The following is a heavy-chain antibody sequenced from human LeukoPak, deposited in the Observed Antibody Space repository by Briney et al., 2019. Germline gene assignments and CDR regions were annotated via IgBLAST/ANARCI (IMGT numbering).Heavy chain of an antibody. Sequence: PGGSLRLSCAASGFTVSSNYVSWVRQAPGKGLEWVSVFYSGGSTYYADSVQGRFTLSRDNSKNTVYLQMNSLRAEGTAVYYCARGQGASRGWFDPWGQGTLVTVSS. V-gene: IGHV3-53*01. CDR3: ARGQGASRGWFDP. J-gene: IGHJ5*02. D-gene: IGHD4/OR15-4a*01. CDR2: FYSGGST. CDR1: GFTVSSNY.